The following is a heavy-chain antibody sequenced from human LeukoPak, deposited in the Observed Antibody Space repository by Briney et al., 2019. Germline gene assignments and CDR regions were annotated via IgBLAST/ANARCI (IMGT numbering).Heavy chain of an antibody. Sequence: GRSLRLSCAASGFTFSSYGMHWVRQAPGKGLEWVAVIWYDGSNKYYADSVKGRFTISRDSSKNTLYLQMNSLRAEDTAVYYCAKEGSSDAFDIWGQGTMVTVSS. CDR3: AKEGSSDAFDI. CDR2: IWYDGSNK. CDR1: GFTFSSYG. V-gene: IGHV3-33*06. J-gene: IGHJ3*02. D-gene: IGHD6-6*01.